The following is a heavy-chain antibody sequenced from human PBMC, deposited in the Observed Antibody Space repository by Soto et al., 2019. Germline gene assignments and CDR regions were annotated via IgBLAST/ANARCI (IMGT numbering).Heavy chain of an antibody. CDR2: LYHSGST. J-gene: IGHJ4*02. CDR3: ARHTYSGSGSYFDY. V-gene: IGHV4-39*01. D-gene: IGHD3-10*01. Sequence: PSETLSLTCTVSGDSISGSSYYWAWILQPPGKGLEWIGSLYHSGSTYYNPSLKSRVTISVDTSKNQFSVKLSSVTAADTAVYYCARHTYSGSGSYFDYWGQGILVTVSS. CDR1: GDSISGSSYY.